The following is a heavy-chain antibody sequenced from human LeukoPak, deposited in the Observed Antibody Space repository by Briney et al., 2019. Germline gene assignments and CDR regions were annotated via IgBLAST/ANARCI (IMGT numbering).Heavy chain of an antibody. CDR3: AKVYSSGWYVDS. Sequence: SGGSLRLSCAASGFTFSSYAMSWVRQAREKGLEWVSCIRYGGGSTYYADSVKGRFTISRDNSKNTLYLQMNTLRAEDTAVYYCAKVYSSGWYVDSWGQGTLVTVSS. V-gene: IGHV3-23*01. CDR2: IRYGGGST. J-gene: IGHJ4*02. CDR1: GFTFSSYA. D-gene: IGHD6-19*01.